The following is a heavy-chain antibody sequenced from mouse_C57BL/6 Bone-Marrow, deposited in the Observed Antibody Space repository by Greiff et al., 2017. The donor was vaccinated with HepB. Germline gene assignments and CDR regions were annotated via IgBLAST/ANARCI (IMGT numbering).Heavy chain of an antibody. CDR3: ARSLLWAYYYAMDY. CDR1: GYTFTSYW. D-gene: IGHD2-10*01. CDR2: IDPSDSET. Sequence: VQLQQPGAELVRPGSSVKLSCKASGYTFTSYWMHWVKQRPIQGLEWIGNIDPSDSETHYNQKFKDKAPLTVDKSSSTAYMEHSSLTSEDSAVYDCARSLLWAYYYAMDYWGQGTAVTVSS. J-gene: IGHJ4*01. V-gene: IGHV1-52*01.